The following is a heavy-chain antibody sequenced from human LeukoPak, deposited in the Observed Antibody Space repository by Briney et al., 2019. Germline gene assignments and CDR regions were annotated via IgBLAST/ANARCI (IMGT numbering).Heavy chain of an antibody. V-gene: IGHV3-7*01. Sequence: GGSLRLSCAASGFTFSSYWMSWVRQAPGKGLEWVANIKQDGSEKYYVDSVKGRFTISRDNAKNSLYLQMNSLRAEDTAVYYCARDSIFWRYGMDVWGQGTTVTVSS. CDR1: GFTFSSYW. CDR2: IKQDGSEK. J-gene: IGHJ6*02. CDR3: ARDSIFWRYGMDV. D-gene: IGHD3-3*02.